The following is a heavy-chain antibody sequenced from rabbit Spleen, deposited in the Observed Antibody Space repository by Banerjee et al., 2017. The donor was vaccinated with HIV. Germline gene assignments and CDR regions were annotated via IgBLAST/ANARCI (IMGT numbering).Heavy chain of an antibody. Sequence: QSLEESGGDLVKPGASLTLTCTASGVSFSSSSYMCWVRQAPGKGLEWIACIYAGVGGATYYASWAKGRFTISKTSSTSVTLQMTSLTAADTATYFCARHWDLWGQGTLVTVS. CDR2: IYAGVGGAT. CDR3: ARHWDL. D-gene: IGHD4-2*01. J-gene: IGHJ3*01. V-gene: IGHV1S40*01. CDR1: GVSFSSSSY.